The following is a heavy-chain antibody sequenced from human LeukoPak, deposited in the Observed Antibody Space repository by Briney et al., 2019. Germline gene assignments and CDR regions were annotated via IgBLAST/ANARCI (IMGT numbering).Heavy chain of an antibody. Sequence: KPSETLSLTCTVSGGSISSSSYYWGWIRQPPGKGLEWIGSIYYSGSTYYNPSLKSRVTISVDTSKNQFSLKLSSVTAADTAVYYCARRRLIYIAAAGTDFDYWGQGTLVTVSS. CDR1: GGSISSSSYY. D-gene: IGHD6-13*01. J-gene: IGHJ4*02. V-gene: IGHV4-39*01. CDR3: ARRRLIYIAAAGTDFDY. CDR2: IYYSGST.